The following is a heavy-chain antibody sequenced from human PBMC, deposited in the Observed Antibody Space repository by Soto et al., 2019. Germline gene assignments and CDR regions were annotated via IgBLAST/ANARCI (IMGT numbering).Heavy chain of an antibody. CDR2: IYYSGST. V-gene: IGHV4-59*01. CDR3: ARVGAAADRWYYFDY. Sequence: PSETLSLTCTVSGGSISSYYWSWIRQPPGKGLEWIGYIYYSGSTNYNPSLKSRVTISVDTSKNQFSLKLSSVTAADTAVYYCARVGAAADRWYYFDYWGQGTLVTVSS. CDR1: GGSISSYY. J-gene: IGHJ4*02. D-gene: IGHD6-13*01.